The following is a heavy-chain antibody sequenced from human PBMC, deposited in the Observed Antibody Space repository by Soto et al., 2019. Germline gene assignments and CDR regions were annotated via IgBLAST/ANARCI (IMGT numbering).Heavy chain of an antibody. V-gene: IGHV3-64*01. CDR1: GFTFSSYA. J-gene: IGHJ4*02. CDR3: ARRGYSGYEIDY. D-gene: IGHD5-12*01. Sequence: EVQLVESGGGLVQPGGSLRLSCAASGFTFSSYAMHWVRQAPGKGLEYVSDISSNGGSTYYANSVKGRFTISRDNSKNTLYREMGSLRAEDMAVYYCARRGYSGYEIDYWGQGTLVTVSS. CDR2: ISSNGGST.